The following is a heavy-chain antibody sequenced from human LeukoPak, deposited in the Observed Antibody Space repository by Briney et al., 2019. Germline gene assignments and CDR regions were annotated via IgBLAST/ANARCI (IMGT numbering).Heavy chain of an antibody. V-gene: IGHV1-2*02. Sequence: ASVKVSCKASGYTFTSYYMHWVRQAPGQGLEWMGWINPNSGGTNYAQKFQGRVTMTRDTSISTAYMELSRLRSDDTAVYYCARDGLYYDILTGYYPDNWFDPWGQGTLVTVSS. CDR1: GYTFTSYY. J-gene: IGHJ5*02. D-gene: IGHD3-9*01. CDR2: INPNSGGT. CDR3: ARDGLYYDILTGYYPDNWFDP.